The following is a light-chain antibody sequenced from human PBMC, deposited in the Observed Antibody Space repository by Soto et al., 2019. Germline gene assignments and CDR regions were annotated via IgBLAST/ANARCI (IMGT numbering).Light chain of an antibody. CDR1: SSDVGGYNY. V-gene: IGLV2-14*01. CDR2: DVS. J-gene: IGLJ2*01. CDR3: SSYTSSSTLA. Sequence: QSALTQPASVSGSPGQSITISCTGTSSDVGGYNYVSWYQQHPGKAPKLMIYDVSNRPSGVSNRFSGSKSGNTASLTISGLQGEDEADDYCSSYTSSSTLAFGGGTKLTVL.